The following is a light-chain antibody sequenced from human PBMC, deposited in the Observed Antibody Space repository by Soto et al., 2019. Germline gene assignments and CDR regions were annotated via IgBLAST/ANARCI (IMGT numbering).Light chain of an antibody. CDR3: QQYDSAPFT. CDR1: QGIRDY. J-gene: IGKJ3*01. V-gene: IGKV1-27*01. CDR2: GAS. Sequence: DIQMTQSPSSLSASVGDRVTITCRASQGIRDYLAWYQQKPGKAPNLLIYGASSLQSGVPSRFSGSGSGTEFTLTISSLQPEDGATYYCQQYDSAPFTFGPGTRVDI.